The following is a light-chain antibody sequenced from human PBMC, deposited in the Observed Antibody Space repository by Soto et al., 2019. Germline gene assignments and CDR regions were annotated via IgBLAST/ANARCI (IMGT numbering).Light chain of an antibody. CDR1: SSKIGAGYD. CDR2: GNT. J-gene: IGLJ2*01. V-gene: IGLV1-40*01. Sequence: QSVLTQPPSVSGAPGQRVTISCTGSSSKIGAGYDVHWYQQLPGTAPKVLIYGNTNRPSGVPDRFSGSKSGTSASLAITGRQADDEADYYCQSYDSSLCAEAFGGGTNLPVL. CDR3: QSYDSSLCAEA.